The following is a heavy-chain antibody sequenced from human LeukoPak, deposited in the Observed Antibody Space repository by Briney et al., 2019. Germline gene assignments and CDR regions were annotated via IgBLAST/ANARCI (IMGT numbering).Heavy chain of an antibody. CDR3: ARIFIRNGYSSYFDC. V-gene: IGHV4-38-2*02. J-gene: IGHJ4*02. Sequence: SETLSLTCTVSGFSISSGHYWGWVRPPPGAGLEGIGSVYQSGTTYYNPSLKSRVTTSVDMSKNQFSLRLRPVTAADTAVYYCARIFIRNGYSSYFDCWSQGTLVTVSS. D-gene: IGHD5-18*01. CDR2: VYQSGTT. CDR1: GFSISSGHY.